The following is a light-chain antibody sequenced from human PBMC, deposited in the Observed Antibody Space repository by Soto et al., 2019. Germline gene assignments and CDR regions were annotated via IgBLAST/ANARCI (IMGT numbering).Light chain of an antibody. CDR2: NNH. Sequence: QSVLTQPPSASGTPGQRVTISCSGSRSNIGSNAVNWYQQFPGAAPALLIYNNHQRPSGVPDRFSDSKSGTSASLAISGLQSEDEADYFCATWDDRLNGWVFGGGTKLTVL. J-gene: IGLJ3*02. V-gene: IGLV1-44*01. CDR3: ATWDDRLNGWV. CDR1: RSNIGSNA.